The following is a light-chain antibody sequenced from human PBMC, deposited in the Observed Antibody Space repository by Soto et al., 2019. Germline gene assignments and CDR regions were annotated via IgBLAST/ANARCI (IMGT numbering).Light chain of an antibody. CDR1: QSISSW. Sequence: DIQMTQSPSTLSASVGDRDTITCRASQSISSWLAWYQQKPGKAPKLLIYDASILESWVSSRFSGSGSGTEFTFTISSLQPDDFATYYCQQYNSYSWTFGQGTKVDIK. CDR2: DAS. CDR3: QQYNSYSWT. V-gene: IGKV1-5*01. J-gene: IGKJ1*01.